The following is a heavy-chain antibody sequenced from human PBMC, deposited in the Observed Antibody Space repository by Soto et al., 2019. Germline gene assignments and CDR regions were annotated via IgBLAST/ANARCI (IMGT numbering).Heavy chain of an antibody. CDR1: GGTFRNYP. CDR2: IFPLTDLP. J-gene: IGHJ4*02. V-gene: IGHV1-69*02. CDR3: ARGPLVVLNYFES. Sequence: QVQLVQSGTEVKKPGSSVKVSCKASGGTFRNYPINWVRQAPGQGLEWMGSIFPLTDLPDYAQNFQARLTISSDKSTSTAYMELSSLTSDDTAIYFCARGPLVVLNYFESWGQGTLVTVSS.